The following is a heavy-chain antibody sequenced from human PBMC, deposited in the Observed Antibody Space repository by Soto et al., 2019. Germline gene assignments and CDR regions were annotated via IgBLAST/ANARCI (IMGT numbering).Heavy chain of an antibody. V-gene: IGHV3-30*03. Sequence: GSLRLSCAASGFTFSSYGMHWVRQAPGKGLEWVAVISYDGSNKYYADSVKGRFTISRDNSKNTLYLQMNSLRAEDTAVYYCALLPGIAVACYDYWGQGTLVTVSS. D-gene: IGHD6-19*01. CDR2: ISYDGSNK. J-gene: IGHJ4*02. CDR1: GFTFSSYG. CDR3: ALLPGIAVACYDY.